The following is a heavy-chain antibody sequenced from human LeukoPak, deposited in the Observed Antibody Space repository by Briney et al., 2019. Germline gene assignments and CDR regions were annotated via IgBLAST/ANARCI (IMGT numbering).Heavy chain of an antibody. CDR3: ARVGGLEWHKRVYYMDV. J-gene: IGHJ6*03. Sequence: PGGSLRLSCAASGFTFSNYWMTWVRQAPGKGLEWVANINQDGSGKQYVDSVKGRFAISRDNAKNSLFLQMNNLRAEDTAVYYCARVGGLEWHKRVYYMDVWGKGTTVTVSS. CDR1: GFTFSNYW. CDR2: INQDGSGK. D-gene: IGHD3-3*01. V-gene: IGHV3-7*01.